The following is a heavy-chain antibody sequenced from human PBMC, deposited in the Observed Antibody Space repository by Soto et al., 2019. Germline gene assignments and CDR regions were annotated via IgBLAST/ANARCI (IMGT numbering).Heavy chain of an antibody. CDR3: AGSYCRGGSCYFDY. V-gene: IGHV4-59*01. CDR2: IYYSGST. D-gene: IGHD2-15*01. J-gene: IGHJ4*02. CDR1: GGSISSYY. Sequence: SETLSLTCTVSGGSISSYYWSWIRQPPGKGLEWIGYIYYSGSTNYNPTLKRRVTISVDTSKNRFSLKLSAVTAADTAVYYCAGSYCRGGSCYFDYWGQGTLVTVSS.